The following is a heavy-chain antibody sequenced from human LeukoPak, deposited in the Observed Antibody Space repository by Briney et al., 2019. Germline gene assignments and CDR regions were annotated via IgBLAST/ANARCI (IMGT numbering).Heavy chain of an antibody. Sequence: GGSLRLSCAASGFAFDDYAMHWVRQAQGKGLEWVSGISLNSGSIGYADSVKGRFTISRDNSKNTLYLQLNSLRAEDTAVYYCARDNLEALWFGESPGVLDVWGQGTTVTVSS. D-gene: IGHD3-10*01. V-gene: IGHV3-9*01. CDR1: GFAFDDYA. J-gene: IGHJ6*02. CDR2: ISLNSGSI. CDR3: ARDNLEALWFGESPGVLDV.